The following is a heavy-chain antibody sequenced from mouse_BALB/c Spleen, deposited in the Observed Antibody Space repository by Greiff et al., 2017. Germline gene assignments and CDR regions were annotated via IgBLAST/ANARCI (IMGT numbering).Heavy chain of an antibody. CDR1: GFTFSSYT. V-gene: IGHV5-12-2*01. CDR2: ISNGGGST. Sequence: EVKLVESGGGLVQPGGSLKLSCAASGFTFSSYTMSWVRQTPEKRLEWVAYISNGGGSTYYPDTVKGRFTISRDNAKNTLYLQMSSLKSEDTAMYYCARHKPYYGYDGGFAYWGQGTLVTVSA. CDR3: ARHKPYYGYDGGFAY. J-gene: IGHJ3*01. D-gene: IGHD2-9*01.